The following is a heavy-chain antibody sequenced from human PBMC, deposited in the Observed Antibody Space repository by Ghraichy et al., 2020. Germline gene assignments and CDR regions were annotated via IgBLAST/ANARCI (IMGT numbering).Heavy chain of an antibody. D-gene: IGHD6-13*01. CDR2: ITGDSNSI. CDR3: VRDSSGYSGSWHAFNI. Sequence: GGSLILSCAASEFTFSSYCMNWVRQAPGKGLEWLSYITGDSNSIYYADSVKGRFTISRDNAKNSLYLQMSSLRDEDTAVYYCVRDSSGYSGSWHAFNIWGQGTVVTVSS. CDR1: EFTFSSYC. J-gene: IGHJ3*02. V-gene: IGHV3-48*02.